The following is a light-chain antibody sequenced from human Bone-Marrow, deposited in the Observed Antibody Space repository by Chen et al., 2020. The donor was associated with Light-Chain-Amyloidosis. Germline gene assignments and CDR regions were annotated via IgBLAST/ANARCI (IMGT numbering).Light chain of an antibody. CDR3: QVWDRSSDRPV. CDR1: NIGSTS. V-gene: IGLV3-21*02. J-gene: IGLJ3*02. Sequence: SYVLTQPSSVSLAPGQTATTPCGGNNIGSTSVHWFQQTPGQAPLLVVYDDSDRPSGIPERLSGSNSGNTATLTISRVEAGDEADYYCQVWDRSSDRPVFGGGTKLTVL. CDR2: DDS.